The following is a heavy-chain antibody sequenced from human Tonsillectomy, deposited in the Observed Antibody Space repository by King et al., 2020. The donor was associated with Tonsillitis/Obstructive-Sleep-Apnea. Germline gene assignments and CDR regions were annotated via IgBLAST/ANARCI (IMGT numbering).Heavy chain of an antibody. CDR2: IYYSGST. V-gene: IGHV4-59*01. J-gene: IGHJ4*02. D-gene: IGHD6-13*01. Sequence: VQLQESGPGLVKPSETLSLTCTVSGGSISSYYWSWIRQPPGKGLEWIGYIYYSGSTHYNPSPNSRVTISEDTSKNQFSLKLSSVTAADTAVYYCAREGYSSSWHPYDYWGQGTLVTVSS. CDR1: GGSISSYY. CDR3: AREGYSSSWHPYDY.